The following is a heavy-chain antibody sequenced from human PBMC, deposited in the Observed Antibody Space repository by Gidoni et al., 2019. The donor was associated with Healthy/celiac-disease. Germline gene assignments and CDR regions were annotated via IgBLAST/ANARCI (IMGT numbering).Heavy chain of an antibody. CDR2: IYHSGST. CDR1: GGSISSGGYS. V-gene: IGHV4-30-2*01. CDR3: ARASHGVLAGDYAGGMDV. D-gene: IGHD4-17*01. Sequence: QLQLQESGSGLVKPSQTLSLTCAVSGGSISSGGYSWRWIRQPPGKGLEWIGYIYHSGSTYYNPSLKSRVTISVDRSKNQFSLKLSSVTAADTAVYYCARASHGVLAGDYAGGMDVWGQGTTVTVSS. J-gene: IGHJ6*02.